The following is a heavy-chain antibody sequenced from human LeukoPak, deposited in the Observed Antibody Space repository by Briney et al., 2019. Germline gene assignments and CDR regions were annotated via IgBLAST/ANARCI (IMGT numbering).Heavy chain of an antibody. Sequence: SETLSLTCTVSGGSISNYYWSRIRQPAGKGLEWIGRINTSGSTNYNPSLESRVTMSVDTSNNQFSLKLNSVTAADTAVYFCARSRGTALITRFDYWGQGTLVTVSS. CDR3: ARSRGTALITRFDY. CDR1: GGSISNYY. CDR2: INTSGST. D-gene: IGHD5-18*01. V-gene: IGHV4-4*07. J-gene: IGHJ4*02.